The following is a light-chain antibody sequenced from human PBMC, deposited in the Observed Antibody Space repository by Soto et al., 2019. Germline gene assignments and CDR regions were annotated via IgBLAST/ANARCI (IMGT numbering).Light chain of an antibody. CDR2: SNN. V-gene: IGLV1-44*01. CDR3: AAWDDRLNGRV. CDR1: SSYIGSNT. J-gene: IGLJ1*01. Sequence: QSALTQPPSASGTPGQRVTISCSGSSSYIGSNTVNWYQQLPGTAPKLLIYSNNQRPSGVPDRFSGSKSGTSASLAISGLQSEDEADYYCAAWDDRLNGRVFGTGTKVTVL.